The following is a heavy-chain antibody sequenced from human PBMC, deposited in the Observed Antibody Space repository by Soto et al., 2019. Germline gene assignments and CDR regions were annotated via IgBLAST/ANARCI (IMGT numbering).Heavy chain of an antibody. J-gene: IGHJ3*02. CDR1: GYTFTSYG. CDR3: ARVGTIFGVVIGPKNAFDI. CDR2: ISAYNGNT. Sequence: ASVKVSCKASGYTFTSYGISWVRQAPGQGLEWMGWISAYNGNTNYAQKLKGRVTMTTDTSTSTAYMELRSLRSDDTAVYYCARVGTIFGVVIGPKNAFDIWGQGTMVTVSS. D-gene: IGHD3-3*01. V-gene: IGHV1-18*01.